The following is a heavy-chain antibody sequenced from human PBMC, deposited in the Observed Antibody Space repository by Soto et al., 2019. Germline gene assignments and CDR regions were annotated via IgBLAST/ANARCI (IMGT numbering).Heavy chain of an antibody. J-gene: IGHJ6*02. CDR2: MNPNSGNT. CDR3: ARGKPWYYDFWSGYYPYYYYYGMDV. CDR1: GYTFTSYD. Sequence: ASVKVSCKASGYTFTSYDINWVRQATGQGLEWMGWMNPNSGNTGYAQKFQGRVTMTRNTSISTAYMEVSSLRSEDTAVYYCARGKPWYYDFWSGYYPYYYYYGMDVWGQGTTVTVSS. V-gene: IGHV1-8*01. D-gene: IGHD3-3*01.